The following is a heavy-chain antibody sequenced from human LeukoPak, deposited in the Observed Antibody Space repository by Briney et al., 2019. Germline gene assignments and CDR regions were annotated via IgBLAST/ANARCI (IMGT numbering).Heavy chain of an antibody. CDR1: GFTFSSYS. CDR2: IKQDGSEK. Sequence: GGSLRLSCAAPGFTFSSYSMNWVRQAPGKGLEWVANIKQDGSEKYYVDSVKGRFTISRDNAKNSLYLQMNSLRAEDTAVYYCARGAAMVDYWGQGTLVTVSS. J-gene: IGHJ4*02. D-gene: IGHD5-18*01. CDR3: ARGAAMVDY. V-gene: IGHV3-7*01.